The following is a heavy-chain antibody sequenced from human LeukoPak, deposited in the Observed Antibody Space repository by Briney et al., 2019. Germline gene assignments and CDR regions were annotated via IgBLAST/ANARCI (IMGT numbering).Heavy chain of an antibody. Sequence: SETLSLTCTVSDYSISSSNYWGWIRQPPGKGLQWIGSIYHSGSTYYNPSLKSRVTISVDTSKNQFSLKLSPVTAADTAVYYCARFRCNSSNCYKSLDAFYIWGQGTVVTVSS. D-gene: IGHD2-2*02. CDR3: ARFRCNSSNCYKSLDAFYI. V-gene: IGHV4-38-2*02. CDR2: IYHSGST. J-gene: IGHJ3*02. CDR1: DYSISSSNY.